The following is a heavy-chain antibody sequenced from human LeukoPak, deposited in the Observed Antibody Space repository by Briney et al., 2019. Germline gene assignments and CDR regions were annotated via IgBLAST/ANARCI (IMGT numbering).Heavy chain of an antibody. CDR1: GFTFSNYG. J-gene: IGHJ5*02. D-gene: IGHD2-2*03. CDR3: ARDGFCSSSSCYPLNWFDP. CDR2: IWHDGSSK. Sequence: GGSLRLSCAASGFTFSNYGMHWVRQAPGKGLEWVAVIWHDGSSKYYADSGKGRFTISRDNAKNKLYLQMNSLRAEDTAVYYCARDGFCSSSSCYPLNWFDPWGQGTLVTVSS. V-gene: IGHV3-33*01.